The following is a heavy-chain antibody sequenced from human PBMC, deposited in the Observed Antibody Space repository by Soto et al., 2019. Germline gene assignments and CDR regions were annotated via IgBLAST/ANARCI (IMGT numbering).Heavy chain of an antibody. CDR3: AREGVAPYYYYGMDV. V-gene: IGHV1-3*01. CDR1: GYTFTNYA. D-gene: IGHD5-12*01. J-gene: IGHJ6*02. CDR2: INAGNGDT. Sequence: GASVKVSCKASGYTFTNYAMHWVRQAPGQRLEWMGWINAGNGDTNYAQTFQGRVTMTTDTSTSTVHMEVRSLRSDDTAVYYCAREGVAPYYYYGMDVWGQGTPVTVSS.